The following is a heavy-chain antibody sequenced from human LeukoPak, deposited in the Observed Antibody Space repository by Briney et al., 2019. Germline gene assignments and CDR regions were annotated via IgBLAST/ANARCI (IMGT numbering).Heavy chain of an antibody. Sequence: GSSVKVSCKASGGTFSSYAISWVRQAPGQGLEWMGGIIPIFGTANYAQKFQGRVTITADESTSTAYMELSSLRSEDTAVYYCARARAAMVRGGPLTGWGQGTLVTVSS. D-gene: IGHD3-10*01. V-gene: IGHV1-69*01. CDR1: GGTFSSYA. CDR2: IIPIFGTA. J-gene: IGHJ4*02. CDR3: ARARAAMVRGGPLTG.